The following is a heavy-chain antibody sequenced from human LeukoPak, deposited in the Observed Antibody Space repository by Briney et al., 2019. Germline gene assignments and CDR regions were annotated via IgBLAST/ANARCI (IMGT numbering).Heavy chain of an antibody. D-gene: IGHD1-7*01. CDR3: AKDVTGTGAFDI. CDR1: GFTFDDYA. Sequence: GGSLRLSCAASGFTFDDYAMHWVRPGPGKGLEWVSGITWNSGTIGYADSVKGRFTISRDNAKNSLYPQMNSLRAEDTALYYCAKDVTGTGAFDIWGQGTMVTVSS. J-gene: IGHJ3*02. CDR2: ITWNSGTI. V-gene: IGHV3-9*01.